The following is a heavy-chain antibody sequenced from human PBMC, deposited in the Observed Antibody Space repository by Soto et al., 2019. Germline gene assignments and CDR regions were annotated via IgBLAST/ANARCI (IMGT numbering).Heavy chain of an antibody. CDR1: GGTFSSYA. V-gene: IGHV1-69*13. J-gene: IGHJ3*02. Sequence: SVKVSCKASGGTFSSYAISWVRQAPGQGLEWMGGIIPIFGTANYAQKFQGRVTITADESTSTAYMEPSSLRSEDTAVYYCARRSGMATVYAFDIWGQGTMVTVSS. D-gene: IGHD4-4*01. CDR3: ARRSGMATVYAFDI. CDR2: IIPIFGTA.